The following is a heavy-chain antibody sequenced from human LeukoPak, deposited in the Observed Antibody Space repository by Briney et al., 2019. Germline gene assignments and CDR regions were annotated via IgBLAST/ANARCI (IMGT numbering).Heavy chain of an antibody. CDR3: AREGCSSTSRQYNWFDP. Sequence: SETLSLTCAVYGGSFSGYYWSWIRQPPGKGLEWIGEINHSGSTNYNPSLKSRVTISVDTSKNQFSLKLSSVTAADTAVYYCAREGCSSTSRQYNWFDPWGQGTLVTVSS. D-gene: IGHD2-2*01. V-gene: IGHV4-34*01. CDR1: GGSFSGYY. CDR2: INHSGST. J-gene: IGHJ5*02.